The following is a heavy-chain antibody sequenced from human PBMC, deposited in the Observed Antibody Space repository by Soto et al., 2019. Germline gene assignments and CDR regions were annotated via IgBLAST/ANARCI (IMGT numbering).Heavy chain of an antibody. CDR2: IWHDGSNI. Sequence: GGSLRLSCAASGFTFSTYGMHWVRQAPGKGLEWVAIIWHDGSNIYYADSVKGRFTISRDNSKNTLYLQMNSLTAEDTAVYYCARENIVVVPDVTNERAYSSYYMDVWGKGTTVTVSS. CDR3: ARENIVVVPDVTNERAYSSYYMDV. CDR1: GFTFSTYG. V-gene: IGHV3-33*01. D-gene: IGHD2-21*01. J-gene: IGHJ6*03.